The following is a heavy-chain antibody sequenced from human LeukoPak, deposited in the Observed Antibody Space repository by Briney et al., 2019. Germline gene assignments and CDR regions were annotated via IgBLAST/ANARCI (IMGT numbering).Heavy chain of an antibody. CDR3: SRLRDGLDY. Sequence: PGGSLRLSCTASGFDFSGSAMHWVRQASGKGLEWVGRIRSEANNYATAYAASLQGRFTISRDDSKNTAYLQMNSLKTEDTAVYYCSRLRDGLDYWGQGTLVTVSS. J-gene: IGHJ4*02. CDR1: GFDFSGSA. V-gene: IGHV3-73*01. CDR2: IRSEANNYAT. D-gene: IGHD5-24*01.